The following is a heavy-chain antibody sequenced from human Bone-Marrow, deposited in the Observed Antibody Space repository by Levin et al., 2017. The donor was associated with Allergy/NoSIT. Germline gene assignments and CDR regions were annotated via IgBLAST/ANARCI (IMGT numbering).Heavy chain of an antibody. Sequence: SETLSLTCTVSGASISSNYWSWIRQPPGKGLEWIGYIYHNGNTKYNPSLKSRGTISIDTSKTRFSLTPSSVTAADPAASYCASDSGTGWQKDFDYWGQGTLVTVSS. CDR3: ASDSGTGWQKDFDY. CDR1: GASISSNY. J-gene: IGHJ4*02. CDR2: IYHNGNT. V-gene: IGHV4-59*01. D-gene: IGHD6-19*01.